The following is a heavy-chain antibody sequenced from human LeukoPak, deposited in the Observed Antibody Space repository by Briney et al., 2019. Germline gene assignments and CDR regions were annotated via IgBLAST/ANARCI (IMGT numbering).Heavy chain of an antibody. CDR2: VYSGGST. CDR1: GFTVSSNY. V-gene: IGHV3-66*01. CDR3: ATADSGSYYSGFDY. Sequence: GGSLRLSCAASGFTVSSNYMSWVRQAPGKGLEWVSVVYSGGSTHYADSVKGRFTISRDNSKNTLYLHMNSLRAEDTAVYYCATADSGSYYSGFDYWGQGTLVTVPS. D-gene: IGHD1-26*01. J-gene: IGHJ4*02.